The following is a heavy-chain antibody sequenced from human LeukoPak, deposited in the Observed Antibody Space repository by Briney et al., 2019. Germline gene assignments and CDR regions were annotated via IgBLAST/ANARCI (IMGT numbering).Heavy chain of an antibody. CDR2: TRSKTYGGTT. J-gene: IGHJ4*02. D-gene: IGHD3-16*01. Sequence: GGSLRLSCTTSGLTFGDSAMSWVRQAPGKGLEWVGFTRSKTYGGTTEYAASVKGRYTISRDDSKSIAYLQMNSLKIEDTAVYYCTRGERDFDYWGKGTLVTVSS. CDR1: GLTFGDSA. CDR3: TRGERDFDY. V-gene: IGHV3-49*04.